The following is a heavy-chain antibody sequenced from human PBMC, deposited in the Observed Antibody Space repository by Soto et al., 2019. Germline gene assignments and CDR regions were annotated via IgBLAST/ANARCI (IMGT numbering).Heavy chain of an antibody. CDR1: GGSISSYY. D-gene: IGHD6-13*01. V-gene: IGHV4-59*08. CDR3: ARQTTGYSSSWYDSYYYMDV. CDR2: IYYSGST. J-gene: IGHJ6*03. Sequence: SETLSLTCTVSGGSISSYYWSWIRQPPGKGLEWIGYIYYSGSTNYNPSLKSRVTISVDTSKNQFSLKLSSVTAADTAVYYCARQTTGYSSSWYDSYYYMDVWGKGTTVTVSS.